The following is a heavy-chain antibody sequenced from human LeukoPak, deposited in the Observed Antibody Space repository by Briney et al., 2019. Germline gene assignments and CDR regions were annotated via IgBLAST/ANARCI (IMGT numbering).Heavy chain of an antibody. D-gene: IGHD3-22*01. J-gene: IGHJ4*02. V-gene: IGHV4-59*01. Sequence: SETLSLTCIVSGGSISGYYWSWIRQPPGKGLEWIGHIYDSGSTNYNPSLKSRVTISMDTSKNQFSLKLYSVTAADTALYYCARHYCAISDSYSFDYWGLGTLVTVSS. CDR3: ARHYCAISDSYSFDY. CDR1: GGSISGYY. CDR2: IYDSGST.